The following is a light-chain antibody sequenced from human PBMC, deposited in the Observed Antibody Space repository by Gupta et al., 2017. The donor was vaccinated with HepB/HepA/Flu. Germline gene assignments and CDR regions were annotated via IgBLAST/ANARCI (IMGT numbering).Light chain of an antibody. CDR3: QQGGTLPFT. Sequence: DIQLTQSPLSVSASVGDRVTITCRASQGIAGWLAWYQQKPGKAPKLLSYTTSNLQSGVPSRYSGSGTGTDFTLTISSLQPEDFATYFCQQGGTLPFTFGGGTRVE. V-gene: IGKV1-12*01. CDR1: QGIAGW. J-gene: IGKJ4*01. CDR2: TTS.